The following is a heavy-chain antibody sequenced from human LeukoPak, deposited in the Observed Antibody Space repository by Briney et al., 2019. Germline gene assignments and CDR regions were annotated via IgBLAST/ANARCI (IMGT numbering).Heavy chain of an antibody. Sequence: GGSLRLFCTASGFTLGGHDMHWVRQTTGDGLEWVAAVSAGHHAFNAGSVKGRFTVSREDAKNSLYLQMNSLRAGDTAVYYCVREARGYHYTYFDYWGQGSLVTVSS. CDR3: VREARGYHYTYFDY. CDR1: GFTLGGHD. CDR2: VSAGHHA. V-gene: IGHV3-13*01. D-gene: IGHD5-18*01. J-gene: IGHJ4*02.